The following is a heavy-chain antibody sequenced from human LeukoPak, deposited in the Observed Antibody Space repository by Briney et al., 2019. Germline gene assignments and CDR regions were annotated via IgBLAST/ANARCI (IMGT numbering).Heavy chain of an antibody. J-gene: IGHJ6*02. D-gene: IGHD3-10*01. CDR3: ARGKMVRGAYYYYYYYGMDV. CDR1: GGSFSGYY. CDR2: INHSGST. Sequence: PSETLSLTCAVYGGSFSGYYWSWIRQPPGKGLEWIGEINHSGSTNYNPSLKSRVTISVDTSRNQFSLKLSSETAADTAVYYCARGKMVRGAYYYYYYYGMDVWGQGTTVTVSS. V-gene: IGHV4-34*01.